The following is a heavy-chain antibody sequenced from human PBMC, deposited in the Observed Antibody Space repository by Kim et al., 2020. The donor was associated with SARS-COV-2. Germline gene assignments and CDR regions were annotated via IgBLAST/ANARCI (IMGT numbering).Heavy chain of an antibody. V-gene: IGHV3-21*01. Sequence: GGSLRLSCAASGFTVSSYSMNWVRQAPGKGLEWVSSISSSSSYIYYADAVKSRFTISRDNAKNSLYLKMNSLRAEDTAVYYCARDPYGGDLFYYYYGMDGWGQGTPVTVSS. CDR3: ARDPYGGDLFYYYYGMDG. CDR2: ISSSSSYI. CDR1: GFTVSSYS. J-gene: IGHJ6*02. D-gene: IGHD2-21*01.